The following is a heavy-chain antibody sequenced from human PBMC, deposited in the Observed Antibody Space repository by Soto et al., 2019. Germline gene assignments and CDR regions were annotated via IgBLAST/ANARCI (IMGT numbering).Heavy chain of an antibody. CDR2: IRSKANSYAT. J-gene: IGHJ6*02. CDR1: GFTFSGSA. V-gene: IGHV3-73*01. D-gene: IGHD2-2*01. Sequence: LRLSCAASGFTFSGSAMHWVRQASGKGLEWVGRIRSKANSYATAYAASVKGRFTISRDESKNTAYLQMNSLKTEDTAVYYCTRLQDIVVVPAATYYYYYGMDVWGQGTTVTVSS. CDR3: TRLQDIVVVPAATYYYYYGMDV.